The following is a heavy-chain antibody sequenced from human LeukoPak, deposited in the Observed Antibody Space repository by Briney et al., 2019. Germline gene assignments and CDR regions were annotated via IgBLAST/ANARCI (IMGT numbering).Heavy chain of an antibody. Sequence: SETLSLTCTVSGGSISTYYWTWIRQPPGKGLEWIGYIYYSGSTSYNPSLKSRVTISLDTSKNQFSLKLSAVTAADTAVYYCARQRAYSYSLDAFDIWGHGTLVTVSS. CDR2: IYYSGST. V-gene: IGHV4-59*08. CDR3: ARQRAYSYSLDAFDI. CDR1: GGSISTYY. J-gene: IGHJ3*02. D-gene: IGHD5-18*01.